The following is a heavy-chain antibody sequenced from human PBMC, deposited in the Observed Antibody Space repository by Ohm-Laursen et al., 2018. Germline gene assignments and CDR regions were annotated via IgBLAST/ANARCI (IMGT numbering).Heavy chain of an antibody. CDR2: IWHDGSNI. CDR1: GFTFSSHG. D-gene: IGHD2-15*01. V-gene: IGHV3-33*01. Sequence: SLRLSCAASGFTFSSHGMHWVRQAPGKGLEWVAVIWHDGSNIYYGDSVRGRFTISRDNSKNTMYLQMNSLRAEDTAVYYCARYCSGGSCYPNNYYYYGMDVWGQGTTVTVSS. J-gene: IGHJ6*02. CDR3: ARYCSGGSCYPNNYYYYGMDV.